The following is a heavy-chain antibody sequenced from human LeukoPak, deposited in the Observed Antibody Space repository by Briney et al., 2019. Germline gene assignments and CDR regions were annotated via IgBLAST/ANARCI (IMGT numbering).Heavy chain of an antibody. CDR1: GFTFSDAW. CDR3: AKDKVVSGWYLPTDY. CDR2: IKSKTDGGTT. Sequence: GGSLRLSCAASGFTFSDAWMNWVRQAPGKGLEWVGRIKSKTDGGTTDYAAPVKGRFTISRDDSKNTLYLQMNSLRAEDTAVYYCAKDKVVSGWYLPTDYWGQGTLVTVSS. V-gene: IGHV3-15*01. J-gene: IGHJ4*02. D-gene: IGHD6-19*01.